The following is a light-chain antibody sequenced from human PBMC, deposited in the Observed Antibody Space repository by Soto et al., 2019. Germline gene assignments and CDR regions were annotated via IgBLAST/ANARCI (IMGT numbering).Light chain of an antibody. J-gene: IGKJ5*01. CDR3: QQRSDWPGPT. CDR2: DVS. V-gene: IGKV3-11*01. Sequence: EIVLTQSPATLSLSPGERATLSFRASQSVSDYLAWYQQKPGQAPRLLIYDVSNRAAGIPARFSGSGSGTDFTLTISSLEAEDFAVYYCQQRSDWPGPTFGQATRLEI. CDR1: QSVSDY.